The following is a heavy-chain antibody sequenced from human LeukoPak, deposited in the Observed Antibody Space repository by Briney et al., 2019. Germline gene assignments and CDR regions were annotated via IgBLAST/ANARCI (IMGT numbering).Heavy chain of an antibody. D-gene: IGHD2-2*01. CDR1: GFTFSSYW. CDR3: AKDWGDIVVVPAAIYYMDV. CDR2: IKQDGSEK. Sequence: GGSLRLSCAASGFTFSSYWMNWVRQAPGKGLEWVANIKQDGSEKYYVGSVKGRFTISRDNAKNSLYLQMNSLRAEDTAVYYCAKDWGDIVVVPAAIYYMDVWGKGTTVTISS. V-gene: IGHV3-7*01. J-gene: IGHJ6*03.